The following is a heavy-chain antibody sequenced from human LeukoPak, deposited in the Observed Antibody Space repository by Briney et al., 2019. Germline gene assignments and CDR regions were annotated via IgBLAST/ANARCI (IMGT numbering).Heavy chain of an antibody. V-gene: IGHV3-23*01. CDR3: AKDFHYDSSGYYVY. Sequence: GGSLRLSCAASGFTFSSYAMSWVRQAPGKGLEWASAISGSGGSTYYADSVKGRFTISRDNSKNTLYLQMNSLRAEDTAVYYCAKDFHYDSSGYYVYWGQGTLVTVSS. D-gene: IGHD3-22*01. J-gene: IGHJ4*02. CDR2: ISGSGGST. CDR1: GFTFSSYA.